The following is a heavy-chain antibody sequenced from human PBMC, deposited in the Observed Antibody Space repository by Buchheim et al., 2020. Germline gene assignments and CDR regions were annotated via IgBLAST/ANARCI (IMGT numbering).Heavy chain of an antibody. J-gene: IGHJ4*02. CDR1: GDSFSAYY. Sequence: QVRLQQWGAGLLKPSETLSLTCAVFGDSFSAYYWSWIRQSPGKGLAWIGEINHSGTTNYNPSLKSRVTISVDTSKNQFSLKLTSVTAAGTAVYYCAAQSTLGKTVADYWGQGTL. CDR2: INHSGTT. V-gene: IGHV4-34*01. CDR3: AAQSTLGKTVADY. D-gene: IGHD7-27*01.